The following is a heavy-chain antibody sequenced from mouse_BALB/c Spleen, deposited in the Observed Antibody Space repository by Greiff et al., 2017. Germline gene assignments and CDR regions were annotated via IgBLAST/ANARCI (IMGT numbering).Heavy chain of an antibody. Sequence: QVQLQQSGAELVKPGASVKLSCKASGYTFTSYYMYWVKQRPGQGLEWIGEINPSNGGTNFNEKFKSKATLTVDKSSSTAYMQLSSLTSEDSAVYYCTRRGNWASWFAYWGQGTLVTVSA. J-gene: IGHJ3*01. CDR3: TRRGNWASWFAY. CDR1: GYTFTSYY. D-gene: IGHD4-1*01. CDR2: INPSNGGT. V-gene: IGHV1S81*02.